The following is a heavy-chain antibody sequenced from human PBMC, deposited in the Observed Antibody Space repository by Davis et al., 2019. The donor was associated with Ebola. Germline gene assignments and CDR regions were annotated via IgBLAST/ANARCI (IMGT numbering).Heavy chain of an antibody. CDR2: ISSSSSYI. J-gene: IGHJ4*02. D-gene: IGHD6-13*01. CDR1: GFTFSIYG. CDR3: ARWGQGSSWHVDY. V-gene: IGHV3-21*01. Sequence: GESLKISCAASGFTFSIYGMNWVRQAPGKGLEWVSSISSSSSYIYQADSVKGRFTISRDNAKNSLYLQMNSLRAEDTVVYYCARWGQGSSWHVDYWGQGTLVTVSS.